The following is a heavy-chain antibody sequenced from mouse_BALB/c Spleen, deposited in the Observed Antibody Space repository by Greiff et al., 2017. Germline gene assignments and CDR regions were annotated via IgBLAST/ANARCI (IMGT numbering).Heavy chain of an antibody. D-gene: IGHD2-1*01. J-gene: IGHJ4*01. CDR1: GFTFSSYT. V-gene: IGHV5-12-2*01. Sequence: EVKLMESGGGLVQPGGSLKLSCAASGFTFSSYTMSWVRQTPEKRLEWVAYISNGGGSTYYPDTVKGRFTISRDNAKNTLYLQMSSLKSEDTAMYYCASSYGNFPMDYWGQGTSVTVSS. CDR3: ASSYGNFPMDY. CDR2: ISNGGGST.